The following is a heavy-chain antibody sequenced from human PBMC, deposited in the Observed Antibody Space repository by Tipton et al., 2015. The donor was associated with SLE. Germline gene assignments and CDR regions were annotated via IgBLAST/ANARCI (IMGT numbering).Heavy chain of an antibody. V-gene: IGHV3-43*01. Sequence: SLRLSCAASGFTFDDYTMHWVRQAPGKGLEWVSLISWDGGSTYYADSVKGRFTISRDNSKNTLYLQMNSLRAEDTAVYYCAKEPSSSGWYESGYYYYFDYWGQGTLVTVSS. CDR1: GFTFDDYT. CDR2: ISWDGGST. J-gene: IGHJ4*02. D-gene: IGHD6-19*01. CDR3: AKEPSSSGWYESGYYYYFDY.